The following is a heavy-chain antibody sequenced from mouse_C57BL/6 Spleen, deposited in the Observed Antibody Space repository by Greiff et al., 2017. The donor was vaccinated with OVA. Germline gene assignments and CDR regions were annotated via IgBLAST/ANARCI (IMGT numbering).Heavy chain of an antibody. Sequence: VQLQQPGAELVRPGSSVKLSCKASGYTFTSYWMDWVKQRPRQGLEWIGNIYPSDSETHYNQKFKDKATLTVDKSSSTAYIQLSSLTSEDSAVYYCARDGYYYGSSLDYWGQGTTLTVSS. CDR3: ARDGYYYGSSLDY. CDR2: IYPSDSET. V-gene: IGHV1-61*01. CDR1: GYTFTSYW. J-gene: IGHJ2*01. D-gene: IGHD1-1*01.